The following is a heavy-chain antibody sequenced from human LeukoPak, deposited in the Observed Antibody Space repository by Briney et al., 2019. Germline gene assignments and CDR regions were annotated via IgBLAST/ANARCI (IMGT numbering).Heavy chain of an antibody. V-gene: IGHV4-39*01. CDR1: GGSISSSNYY. Sequence: NTSETLSLTCTVSGGSISSSNYYWVWIRQPPGKGLEWVGSIYYSGSTYYNPSLKSRVTISVDTSKNQFSLKLSSVTAADTAVYYCALRYFDRDYWGQGTLVTVSS. CDR2: IYYSGST. D-gene: IGHD3-9*01. CDR3: ALRYFDRDY. J-gene: IGHJ4*02.